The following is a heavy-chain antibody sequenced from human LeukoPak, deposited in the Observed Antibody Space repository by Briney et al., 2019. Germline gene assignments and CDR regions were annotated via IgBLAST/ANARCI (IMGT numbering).Heavy chain of an antibody. V-gene: IGHV4-59*08. J-gene: IGHJ4*02. Sequence: SETLSLTCTVSGDSINSDYWSWLRQPPGKGLEWIGYIYYSGSTNYNPSLKSRVTISVDTSKNQFSLKLSSVTAADTAVYYCAGLQRTSYYFDYWGQGTLVTVSS. CDR3: AGLQRTSYYFDY. CDR1: GDSINSDY. D-gene: IGHD2-8*01. CDR2: IYYSGST.